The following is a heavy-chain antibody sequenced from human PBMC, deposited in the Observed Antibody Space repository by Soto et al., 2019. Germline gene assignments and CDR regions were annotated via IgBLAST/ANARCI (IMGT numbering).Heavy chain of an antibody. CDR1: GFSLSADGVG. J-gene: IGHJ3*01. V-gene: IGHV2-5*02. D-gene: IGHD2-2*01. Sequence: QITLKESGPTLVKPTQTLTLTCTFSGFSLSADGVGVGWIRQPPGKALEWLALIYWDDDKRYRPSLKSRLTITKDTSKNQVVLTMTNMDPVDKATYYCAPAYGGTSWPNDAFDVWGQGTVVTVSS. CDR2: IYWDDDK. CDR3: APAYGGTSWPNDAFDV.